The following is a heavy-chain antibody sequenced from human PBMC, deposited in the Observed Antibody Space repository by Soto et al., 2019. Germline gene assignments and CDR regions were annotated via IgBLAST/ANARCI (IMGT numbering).Heavy chain of an antibody. CDR2: VSAGGDMT. Sequence: DVQVLESGGDLVQPGGSLRLSCAASGFTFNSYAMSWVRQAPGKGLEWVSSVSAGGDMTYYSDSVKGRFTISRDNSNNALFLEMNSLRIEDTALYYCARGDRGGPGSPASHYYSGLDVWGQGTTVTVS. CDR1: GFTFNSYA. V-gene: IGHV3-23*01. D-gene: IGHD2-15*01. CDR3: ARGDRGGPGSPASHYYSGLDV. J-gene: IGHJ6*02.